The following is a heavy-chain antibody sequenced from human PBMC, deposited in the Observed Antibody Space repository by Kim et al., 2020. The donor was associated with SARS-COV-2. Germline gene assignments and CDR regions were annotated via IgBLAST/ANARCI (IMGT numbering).Heavy chain of an antibody. D-gene: IGHD3-22*01. CDR2: IYYSGST. J-gene: IGHJ4*02. CDR1: GGSISSGGYY. V-gene: IGHV4-31*03. Sequence: SETLSLTCTVSGGSISSGGYYWSWIRQHPGKGLEWIGYIYYSGSTYYNPSLKSRVTISVDTSKNQFSLKLSSVTAADTAVYYCARVIKGYYGSSGLMDHFDNWGQGTLVTVSS. CDR3: ARVIKGYYGSSGLMDHFDN.